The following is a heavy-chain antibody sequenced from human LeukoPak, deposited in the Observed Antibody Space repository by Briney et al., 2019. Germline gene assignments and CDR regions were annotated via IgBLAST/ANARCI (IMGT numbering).Heavy chain of an antibody. V-gene: IGHV4-34*01. D-gene: IGHD6-19*01. J-gene: IGHJ4*02. CDR2: INHSGYT. CDR1: GVPFSNYY. Sequence: SETLSLTCAVSGVPFSNYYWSWVRQSPRRGLEWIGEINHSGYTNYNPSLKSRVTMTIDTSKNQFSLILTSVTVADAGVYYCTRAVAGHPDWGQGTLVTVSS. CDR3: TRAVAGHPD.